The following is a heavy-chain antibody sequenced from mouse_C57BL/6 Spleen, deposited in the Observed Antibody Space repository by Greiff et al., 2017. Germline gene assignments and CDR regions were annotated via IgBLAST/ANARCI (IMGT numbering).Heavy chain of an antibody. D-gene: IGHD1-3*01. CDR2: FYPGSGSI. V-gene: IGHV1-62-2*01. CDR3: ARHEERSSGMDY. CDR1: GYTFTEYT. J-gene: IGHJ4*01. Sequence: VQLHQSGAELVKPGASVKLSCKASGYTFTEYTIHWVKQRSGQGLEWIGWFYPGSGSIKYNEKFKDKATLTADKSSRQVYMELSRLTSEGSAVYFCARHEERSSGMDYWGQGTSVTVSS.